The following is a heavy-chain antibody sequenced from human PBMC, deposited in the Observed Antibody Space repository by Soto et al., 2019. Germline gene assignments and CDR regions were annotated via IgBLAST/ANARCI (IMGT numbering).Heavy chain of an antibody. J-gene: IGHJ6*03. V-gene: IGHV1-58*02. CDR2: IVVGSGNT. CDR3: ARGQYSGYDSPPAYYYYYMDV. D-gene: IGHD5-12*01. Sequence: SVKGACKASGFTFTSSAMQWVRQASGQRLEWIGWIVVGSGNTNYAQKFQERVTMTRDMSTSTAYMELSSLRSEDTAVYYCARGQYSGYDSPPAYYYYYMDVWGKGTTVTVSS. CDR1: GFTFTSSA.